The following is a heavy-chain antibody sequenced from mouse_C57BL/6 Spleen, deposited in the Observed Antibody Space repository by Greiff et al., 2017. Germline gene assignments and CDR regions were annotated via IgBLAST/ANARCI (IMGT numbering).Heavy chain of an antibody. CDR3: ARYGNYLYYAMDY. V-gene: IGHV1-80*01. Sequence: QVQLQQPGAELVQPGASVKISCKASGYAFSSYWMNWVKQRPGKGLEWIGQIYPGDGDTNYNGKFKGKATLTADKSSSTAYMQLSSLTSEDSAVYFCARYGNYLYYAMDYWGQGTSVTVSS. D-gene: IGHD2-1*01. J-gene: IGHJ4*01. CDR2: IYPGDGDT. CDR1: GYAFSSYW.